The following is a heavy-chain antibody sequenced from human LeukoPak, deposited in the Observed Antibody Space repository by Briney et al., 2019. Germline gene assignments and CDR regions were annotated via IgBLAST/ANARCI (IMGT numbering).Heavy chain of an antibody. D-gene: IGHD3-22*01. CDR1: GGAISSYY. J-gene: IGHJ3*02. CDR2: IYTSGST. CDR3: ARDTYYYDSSGYWPAFDI. V-gene: IGHV4-4*07. Sequence: KSSETLSLTYTVSGGAISSYYWSWIRQPAGKGQDWIGRIYTSGSTNYNPSLKSRVTMSVDTSKNQFSLKLSSVTAADTAVYYCARDTYYYDSSGYWPAFDIWGQGTMVTVSS.